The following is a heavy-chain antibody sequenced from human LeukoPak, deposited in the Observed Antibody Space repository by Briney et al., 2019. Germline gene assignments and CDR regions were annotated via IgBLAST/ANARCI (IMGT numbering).Heavy chain of an antibody. CDR2: ISDSGVST. Sequence: GGSLRLSCAASGFTFSSYAMSWVRQAPGKGLEWVSGISDSGVSTYYADSVKGRFTISRDNSKNTLYLQMNSLRAEDTAVYYCAKDQYYDFWSGYYCYWGQGTLVTVSS. CDR1: GFTFSSYA. J-gene: IGHJ4*02. CDR3: AKDQYYDFWSGYYCY. V-gene: IGHV3-23*01. D-gene: IGHD3-3*01.